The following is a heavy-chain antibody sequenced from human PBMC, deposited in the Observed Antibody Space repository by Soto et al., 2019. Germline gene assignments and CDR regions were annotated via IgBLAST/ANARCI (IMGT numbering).Heavy chain of an antibody. D-gene: IGHD5-18*01. J-gene: IGHJ5*02. Sequence: QVQLVESGGGVVQPGRSLRLSCAASGFTFRSYAMHWVRQAPGRGLEWVAVISYDENKRYYTDSVKGRFTISRDNSRNTXYRQVNNLRAEDTAVYYCARAMDTAMTSKDNWFDPWGQGTLVTVSS. CDR1: GFTFRSYA. V-gene: IGHV3-30-3*01. CDR3: ARAMDTAMTSKDNWFDP. CDR2: ISYDENKR.